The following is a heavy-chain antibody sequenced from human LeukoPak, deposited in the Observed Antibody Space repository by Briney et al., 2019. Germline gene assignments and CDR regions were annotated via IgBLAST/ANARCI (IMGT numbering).Heavy chain of an antibody. J-gene: IGHJ4*02. CDR3: ARAPLDYSIDY. CDR2: IYSSGST. V-gene: IGHV4-30-4*08. D-gene: IGHD2-15*01. CDR1: GGSINSGDYY. Sequence: PSQTLSLTCTVSGGSINSGDYYWSWIRQPPGKGLEWIGYIYSSGSTYYNPSLKSRLTMSLDTSKSQFSLKLSSVTAADTAVYYCARAPLDYSIDYWGQGTLVTVSS.